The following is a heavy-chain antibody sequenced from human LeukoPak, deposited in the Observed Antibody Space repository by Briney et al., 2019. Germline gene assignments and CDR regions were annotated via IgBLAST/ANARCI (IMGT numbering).Heavy chain of an antibody. CDR1: GFTFSSYA. Sequence: TGGSLRLSCAASGFTFSSYAMNWVRQAPGKGLEWVSFISGSGDTTYYADSVKGRFTISRDSSKNTLYLQMNSLRAVDTAVYYCAKSRGESRGASNYWGQGTLVTVSS. J-gene: IGHJ4*02. CDR3: AKSRGESRGASNY. CDR2: ISGSGDTT. V-gene: IGHV3-23*01. D-gene: IGHD1-26*01.